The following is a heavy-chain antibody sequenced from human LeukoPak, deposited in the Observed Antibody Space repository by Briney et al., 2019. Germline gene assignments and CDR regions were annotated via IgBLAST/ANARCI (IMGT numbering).Heavy chain of an antibody. CDR2: IYYSGST. J-gene: IGHJ4*02. CDR1: GGSISSSSYY. V-gene: IGHV4-39*07. CDR3: ARRPKGYFDY. Sequence: KPSETLSLTCTVSGGSISSSSYYWGWIRQPPGKGLEWIGSIYYSGSTYYNPSLKSRVTISVDKSKNQFSLKLSSVTAADTAVYYCARRPKGYFDYWGQGTLVTVSS.